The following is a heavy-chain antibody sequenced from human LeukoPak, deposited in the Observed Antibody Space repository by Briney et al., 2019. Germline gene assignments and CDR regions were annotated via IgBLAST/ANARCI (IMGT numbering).Heavy chain of an antibody. J-gene: IGHJ4*02. Sequence: SETLSLTCTVSGGSISSYYWGWIRQPPGKGLEWIGSIYYSGSTYYNPSLKSRVTISVDTSKNQFSLKLSSVTAADTAVYYCARPPGYSSSWYVYWGQGTLVTVSS. D-gene: IGHD6-13*01. CDR3: ARPPGYSSSWYVY. V-gene: IGHV4-39*07. CDR2: IYYSGST. CDR1: GGSISSYY.